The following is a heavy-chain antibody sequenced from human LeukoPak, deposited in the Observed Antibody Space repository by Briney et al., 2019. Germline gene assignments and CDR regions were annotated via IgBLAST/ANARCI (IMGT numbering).Heavy chain of an antibody. J-gene: IGHJ5*02. CDR1: GGYISSYY. CDR3: ARAYHYYDSTMENWFDP. D-gene: IGHD3-22*01. Sequence: SETLSLTCTVSGGYISSYYWSWIRQPPGKGLEWIGYIYYSGSTNYNPSLKSRVTISVDTSKNQFSLKLSSVTAADTAVYYCARAYHYYDSTMENWFDPWGQGTLVTVSS. V-gene: IGHV4-59*01. CDR2: IYYSGST.